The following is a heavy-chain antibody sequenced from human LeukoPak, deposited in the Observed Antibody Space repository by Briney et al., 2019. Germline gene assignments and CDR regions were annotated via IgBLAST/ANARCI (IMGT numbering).Heavy chain of an antibody. CDR1: GYTFTGPY. Sequence: GASVKVSCKASGYTFTGPYIHWLRQAPGQGPEWMGWINPNTGGARYAQKFQGRVTMTRDTSITTAYMEVSRLTSDDTAIYYCARVEYCTVGVCQAYDLWGQGTLVTVSS. V-gene: IGHV1-2*02. CDR3: ARVEYCTVGVCQAYDL. D-gene: IGHD2-8*02. J-gene: IGHJ4*02. CDR2: INPNTGGA.